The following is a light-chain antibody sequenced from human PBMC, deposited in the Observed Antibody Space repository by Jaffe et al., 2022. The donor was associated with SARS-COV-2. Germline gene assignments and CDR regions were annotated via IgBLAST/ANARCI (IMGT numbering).Light chain of an antibody. CDR1: SSSVGSYYL. CDR2: EGT. V-gene: IGLV2-23*01. Sequence: QSVLTQPASVSGSPGQSIIISCTAASSSVGSYYLVSWYQQHPGRAPKLLLYEGTKRPSGASDRFSGSKFGNTASLTISGLQADDEADYYCCSYAGGSTYVFGTGTRVTVL. CDR3: CSYAGGSTYV. J-gene: IGLJ1*01.